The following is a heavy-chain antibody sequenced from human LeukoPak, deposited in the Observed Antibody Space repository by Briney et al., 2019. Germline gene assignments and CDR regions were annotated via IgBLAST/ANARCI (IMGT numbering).Heavy chain of an antibody. Sequence: SETLSLTCTVSGGSISSYYWSWIRQPPGKGLEWIGYIYYSGSTNYNPSLKSRVAISVDTSKNQFSLKPSSVTAADTAVYYCARGGYSSGYNWFDPWGQGILVSVSS. V-gene: IGHV4-59*01. CDR1: GGSISSYY. CDR2: IYYSGST. J-gene: IGHJ5*02. CDR3: ARGGYSSGYNWFDP. D-gene: IGHD6-19*01.